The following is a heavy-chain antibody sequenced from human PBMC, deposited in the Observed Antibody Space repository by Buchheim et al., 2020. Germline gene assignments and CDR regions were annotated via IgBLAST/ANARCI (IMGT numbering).Heavy chain of an antibody. D-gene: IGHD3-16*01. J-gene: IGHJ4*02. CDR2: INPSGGSA. Sequence: QVHLVQSGAEVKKPGASVKVSCKASGYTFTSYYMHWVRQAPGQGLEWMGIINPSGGSAIYAQNFQGRVTMTRDTSTRPVFMELSSLRSDDTAEYYCARVVRLGELYSGADSWGQGTL. CDR1: GYTFTSYY. CDR3: ARVVRLGELYSGADS. V-gene: IGHV1-46*03.